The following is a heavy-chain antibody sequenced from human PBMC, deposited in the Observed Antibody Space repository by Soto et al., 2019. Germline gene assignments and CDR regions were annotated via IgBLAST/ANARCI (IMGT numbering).Heavy chain of an antibody. V-gene: IGHV4-38-2*02. CDR2: IYHSGST. CDR1: GYSISSGYY. CDR3: ARDMARPGSYLYYYGMDV. D-gene: IGHD3-10*01. J-gene: IGHJ6*02. Sequence: SETLSLTCTVSGYSISSGYYWGWIRQPPGKGLEWIGSIYHSGSTYYNPSLKSRVTISVDTSKNQFSLKLSSVTAADTAVYYCARDMARPGSYLYYYGMDVWGQGTTVTVSS.